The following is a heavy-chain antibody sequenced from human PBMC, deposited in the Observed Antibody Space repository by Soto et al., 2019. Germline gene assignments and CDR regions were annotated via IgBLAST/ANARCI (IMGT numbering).Heavy chain of an antibody. CDR3: ATRITVFGLLIPPFDP. Sequence: SETLSLTCAVYGGSVNGYYWNWIRQPPGKGLEWIGEINHTGGTHYNPSLKSAVTMSVDTYKNQLSLRLSSVTAADTAIYYCATRITVFGLLIPPFDPWGQGTQVTVS. J-gene: IGHJ5*02. CDR1: GGSVNGYY. V-gene: IGHV4-34*01. CDR2: INHTGGT. D-gene: IGHD3-3*01.